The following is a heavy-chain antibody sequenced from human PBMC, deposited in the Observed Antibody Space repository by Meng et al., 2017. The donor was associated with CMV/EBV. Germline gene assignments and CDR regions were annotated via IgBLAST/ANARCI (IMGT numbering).Heavy chain of an antibody. D-gene: IGHD5-12*01. CDR2: IIPIFGTA. CDR1: GGTFSSYA. V-gene: IGHV1-69*01. Sequence: QVQRVQSGSEVTEPRFSVKVSWKASGGTFSSYAISWVRQAPGQGLEWMRGIIPIFGTANYAQKFQGRVTITADESTSTAYMELSSLRSEDTAVYYCAREGALAYFDYWGQGTLVTVSS. CDR3: AREGALAYFDY. J-gene: IGHJ4*02.